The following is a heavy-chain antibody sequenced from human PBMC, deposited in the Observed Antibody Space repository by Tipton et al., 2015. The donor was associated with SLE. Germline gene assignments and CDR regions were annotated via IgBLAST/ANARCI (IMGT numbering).Heavy chain of an antibody. J-gene: IGHJ1*01. V-gene: IGHV4-61*02. D-gene: IGHD2-2*02. Sequence: TLSLTCTVSGGSISSGSYYWSWIRQPAGKGLEWIGRIYTSGSTNYNPSLKSRVTISVDTSKNQFSLKLSSVTAADTAVYYCAREEPAAINGYFQHWGQGTLVTVSS. CDR3: AREEPAAINGYFQH. CDR1: GGSISSGSYY. CDR2: IYTSGST.